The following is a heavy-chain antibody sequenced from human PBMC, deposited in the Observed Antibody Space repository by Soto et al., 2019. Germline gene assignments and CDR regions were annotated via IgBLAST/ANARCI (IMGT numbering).Heavy chain of an antibody. CDR2: IYSSGSP. V-gene: IGHV4-31*03. Sequence: TLSLTCTVSGVPISGGGYYWSWIRQDPGKGLGWIGNIYSSGSPYYNPSLKSRVIMTVDTSKNHFSLNLSSVTAADTAMYYCACVIGVDSEYYFDYRGQGTLVTVSS. J-gene: IGHJ4*02. CDR3: ACVIGVDSEYYFDY. CDR1: GVPISGGGYY. D-gene: IGHD2-15*01.